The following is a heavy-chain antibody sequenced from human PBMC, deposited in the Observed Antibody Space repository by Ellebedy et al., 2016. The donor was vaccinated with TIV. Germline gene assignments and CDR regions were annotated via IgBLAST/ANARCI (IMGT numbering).Heavy chain of an antibody. D-gene: IGHD5-12*01. Sequence: SVKVSCKASGGTFSSYAISWVRQVPGHGLEWMGGIIGMFGTTSYAQKFLGRVSITADEFTSTAYMELSSLRFEDTAVYYCARHSGYHATSHLSHWGQGTLVTVSP. V-gene: IGHV1-69*13. J-gene: IGHJ4*02. CDR1: GGTFSSYA. CDR2: IIGMFGTT. CDR3: ARHSGYHATSHLSH.